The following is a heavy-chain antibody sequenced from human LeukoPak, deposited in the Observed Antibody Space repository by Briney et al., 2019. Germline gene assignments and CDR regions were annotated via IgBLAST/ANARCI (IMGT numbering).Heavy chain of an antibody. J-gene: IGHJ4*02. CDR1: GFTFSSYA. CDR2: ISYDGSNK. Sequence: PGGSLRLSCAASGFTFSSYAMHWVRQAPGKGLEWAAVISYDGSNKYYADSVKGRFTISRDNSKNTLYLQMNSLRAEDTAVYYCARLGGRSSSSPFGYWGQGTLVTVSS. CDR3: ARLGGRSSSSPFGY. V-gene: IGHV3-30-3*01. D-gene: IGHD6-6*01.